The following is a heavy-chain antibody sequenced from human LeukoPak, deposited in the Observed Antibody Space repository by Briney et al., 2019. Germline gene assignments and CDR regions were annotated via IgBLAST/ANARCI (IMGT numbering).Heavy chain of an antibody. V-gene: IGHV3-74*01. D-gene: IGHD1-14*01. Sequence: HPGGSLRLSCAASGFTFSSYWMHWVRHAPGKGLVWVSRINSDGSSTSYADSVKGRFTISRDNAKNTLYLQMNSLRAEDTAVYYCARDWRGGSRNYYYYYMDVWGKGTTVTVSS. CDR1: GFTFSSYW. CDR2: INSDGSST. CDR3: ARDWRGGSRNYYYYYMDV. J-gene: IGHJ6*03.